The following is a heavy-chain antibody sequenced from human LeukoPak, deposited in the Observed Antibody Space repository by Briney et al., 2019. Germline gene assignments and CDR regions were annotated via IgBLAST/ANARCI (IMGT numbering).Heavy chain of an antibody. J-gene: IGHJ4*02. D-gene: IGHD1-26*01. Sequence: GASVKVSCKASGYTFTNYAISWVRQAPGQGLEWMGWISAYNGHTNSAQKFQGRVTMTTDTSTSTAYMEMRSLKSDDTAVYYCARDMFIGIVGSPARDFAFDYWGQGTLVTVSS. CDR1: GYTFTNYA. CDR2: ISAYNGHT. CDR3: ARDMFIGIVGSPARDFAFDY. V-gene: IGHV1-18*01.